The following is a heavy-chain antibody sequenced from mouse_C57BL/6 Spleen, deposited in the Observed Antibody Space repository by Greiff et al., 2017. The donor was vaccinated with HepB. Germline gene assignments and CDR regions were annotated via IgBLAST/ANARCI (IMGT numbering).Heavy chain of an antibody. CDR2: INPNNGGT. CDR3: ASLGPYSSGYAMDY. CDR1: GYTFTDYY. Sequence: EVQLQQSGPELVKPGASVKISCKASGYTFTDYYMNWVKQSHGKSLEWIGDINPNNGGTSYNQKFKGKATLTVDKSSSTAYMELRSLTSEDSAVYYCASLGPYSSGYAMDYWGQGTSVTVSS. V-gene: IGHV1-26*01. D-gene: IGHD3-2*02. J-gene: IGHJ4*01.